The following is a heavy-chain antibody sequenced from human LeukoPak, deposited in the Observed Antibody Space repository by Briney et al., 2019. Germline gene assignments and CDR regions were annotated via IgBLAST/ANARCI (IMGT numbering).Heavy chain of an antibody. D-gene: IGHD4-17*01. J-gene: IGHJ4*02. CDR2: IYSGGST. CDR3: ARGMTTVTTGIDY. Sequence: GGSLRLSCAASGFSVSDNYMSWVRQAPGKGLEWVSVIYSGGSTYYADSVKGRFTISRDNSKNTLYLQMNSLRAEDTAVYYCARGMTTVTTGIDYWGQGTVVTISS. V-gene: IGHV3-53*01. CDR1: GFSVSDNY.